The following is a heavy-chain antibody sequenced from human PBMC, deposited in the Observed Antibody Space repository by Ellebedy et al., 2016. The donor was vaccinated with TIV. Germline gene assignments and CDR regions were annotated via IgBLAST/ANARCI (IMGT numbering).Heavy chain of an antibody. V-gene: IGHV4-39*07. CDR3: ARHRGFYSGWTFDY. D-gene: IGHD5-12*01. CDR1: GVSMSSGDYY. Sequence: MPSETLSLTCTVSGVSMSSGDYYWAWIRQSPGQGLEWIGSVRYSGDSYYNPSIQSRITISVDTSKNQSSLSLTSVTAADTALYFCARHRGFYSGWTFDYWGLGTLVTVSS. J-gene: IGHJ4*02. CDR2: VRYSGDS.